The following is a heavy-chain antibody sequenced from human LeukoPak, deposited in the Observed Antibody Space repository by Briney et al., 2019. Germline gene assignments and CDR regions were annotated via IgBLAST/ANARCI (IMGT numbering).Heavy chain of an antibody. J-gene: IGHJ4*02. D-gene: IGHD4-17*01. Sequence: GGSLRLSCAASGFTFSSYSMNWVRQAPGKGLEWVSYISSSSSYIYYADSVKGRFTISRDNAKNSLYLQMNSLRAEDTAVYYCARDYGDYSTNELDYWGQGTLVTVSS. CDR1: GFTFSSYS. CDR2: ISSSSSYI. CDR3: ARDYGDYSTNELDY. V-gene: IGHV3-21*05.